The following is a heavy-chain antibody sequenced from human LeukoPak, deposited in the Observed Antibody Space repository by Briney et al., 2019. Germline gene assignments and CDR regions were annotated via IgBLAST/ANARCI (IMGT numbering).Heavy chain of an antibody. D-gene: IGHD5-18*01. V-gene: IGHV3-33*01. J-gene: IGHJ4*02. Sequence: PGRSLRLSCAASGFTFSSYGMHWVRQAPGKGLEWVAVIWYDGSNKYYADSVKGRFTISRDNSKNTLYLQMNSLRAEDTAVYYCARGIGYSDGPQEEFDYWGQGTLVTVSS. CDR2: IWYDGSNK. CDR3: ARGIGYSDGPQEEFDY. CDR1: GFTFSSYG.